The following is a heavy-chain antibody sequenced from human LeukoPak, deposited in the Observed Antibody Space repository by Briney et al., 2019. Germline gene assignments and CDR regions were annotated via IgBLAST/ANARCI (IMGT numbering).Heavy chain of an antibody. J-gene: IGHJ4*02. Sequence: PGGSLRLSCAASGFTLSTYWMTWVRQAPGKGLEWVANIEQDGSEKYYVDSVKGRFTISRDNAKKLLYLQMNSPRVEDTAVYYCARDRGSSGRLGRFDNWGQGTLVTVSP. CDR3: ARDRGSSGRLGRFDN. D-gene: IGHD6-19*01. CDR1: GFTLSTYW. CDR2: IEQDGSEK. V-gene: IGHV3-7*01.